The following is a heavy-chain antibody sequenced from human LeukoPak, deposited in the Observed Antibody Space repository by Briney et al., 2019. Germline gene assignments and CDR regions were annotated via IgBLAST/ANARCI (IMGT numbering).Heavy chain of an antibody. CDR2: ISAYNGNT. V-gene: IGHV1-18*01. J-gene: IGHJ4*02. CDR1: GYTFTIYG. Sequence: ASVKVSCTASGYTFTIYGISWVRQAPGQGLEWMGWISAYNGNTNYAQKLQGRVTMTTDTSTSTAYMELRSLRSDDTAVYYCARGKAQGAAGSFDYWGQGTLVTVSS. CDR3: ARGKAQGAAGSFDY. D-gene: IGHD6-13*01.